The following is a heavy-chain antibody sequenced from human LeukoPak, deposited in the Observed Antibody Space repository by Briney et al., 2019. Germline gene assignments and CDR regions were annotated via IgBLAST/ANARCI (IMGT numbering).Heavy chain of an antibody. CDR2: ISWNSGSI. V-gene: IGHV3-9*01. Sequence: GGSLRLSCAASGFTFSSNAMSWVRQAPGKGLEWVSGISWNSGSIGYADSVKGRFTISRDNAKNSLYLQMNSLRAEDTAVYYCAKDSYSKGDFWGQGVLVTVSS. J-gene: IGHJ4*02. CDR3: AKDSYSKGDF. CDR1: GFTFSSNA. D-gene: IGHD6-13*01.